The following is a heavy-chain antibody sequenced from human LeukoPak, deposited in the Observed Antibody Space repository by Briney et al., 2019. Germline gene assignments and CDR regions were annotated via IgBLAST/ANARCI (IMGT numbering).Heavy chain of an antibody. J-gene: IGHJ3*02. D-gene: IGHD2-15*01. CDR3: ARRYCSGGSCYSAFDI. V-gene: IGHV4-39*01. Sequence: SETLSLTCTVSGGSISSSSCYWGWIRQPPGKGLEWIGTISYSGSTYSTPSLKSRVTISVDTSKNQFSLKLSSVTATDTAMYYCARRYCSGGSCYSAFDIWGQGTMVTVSS. CDR1: GGSISSSSCY. CDR2: ISYSGST.